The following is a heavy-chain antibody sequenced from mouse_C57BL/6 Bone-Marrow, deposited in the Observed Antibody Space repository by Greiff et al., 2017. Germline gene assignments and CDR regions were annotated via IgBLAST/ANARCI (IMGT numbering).Heavy chain of an antibody. CDR1: GFNIKDYY. J-gene: IGHJ1*03. Sequence: ESGAELVRPGASVKLSCTASGFNIKDYYMHWVKQRPEQGLEWIGRIDPEDGDTEYAPKFQGKATMTADTSSNTAYLQLSSLTSEDTAVYYCTTPPTPYYYGSSTWCFDVWGTGTTVTVSS. V-gene: IGHV14-1*01. CDR2: IDPEDGDT. D-gene: IGHD1-1*01. CDR3: TTPPTPYYYGSSTWCFDV.